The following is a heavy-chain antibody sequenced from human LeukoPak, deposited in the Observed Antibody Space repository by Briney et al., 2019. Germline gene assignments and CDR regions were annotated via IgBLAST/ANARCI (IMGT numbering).Heavy chain of an antibody. CDR1: GFTFSSYW. D-gene: IGHD2-15*01. CDR2: IKQDGSEK. CDR3: AREGVVVVVAATRYYYYYMDV. J-gene: IGHJ6*03. Sequence: GGSLRLSCAASGFTFSSYWMSWVRQAPGKGLEWVANIKQDGSEKYYVDSVKGRFTISGDNAKNSLYLQMNSLRAEDTAVYYCAREGVVVVVAATRYYYYYMDVWGKGTTVTVSS. V-gene: IGHV3-7*01.